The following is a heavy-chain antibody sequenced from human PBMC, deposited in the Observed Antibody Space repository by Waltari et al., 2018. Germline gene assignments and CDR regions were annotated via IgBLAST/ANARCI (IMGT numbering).Heavy chain of an antibody. CDR3: ARGKVHGPYMDV. J-gene: IGHJ6*03. V-gene: IGHV4-31*03. CDR1: GASISSGGYY. Sequence: QVQLQESAPGLVKPSQTLSLTCTVSGASISSGGYYWSWIRKHPGKGLEWNGKIYNSGSTLDTPTLKSRVTISVATSKNQFSLKRSSVTAADTALYYCARGKVHGPYMDVWGKGTTVIVSS. CDR2: IYNSGST.